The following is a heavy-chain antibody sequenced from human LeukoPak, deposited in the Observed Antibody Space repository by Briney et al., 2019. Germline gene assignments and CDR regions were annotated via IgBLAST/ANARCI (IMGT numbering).Heavy chain of an antibody. CDR3: ARDYLMGGTTGKAFDI. D-gene: IGHD1-26*01. CDR2: ISYDGNIK. J-gene: IGHJ3*02. CDR1: GFTFSSYA. Sequence: GGSLRLSCAASGFTFSSYAMHWVRQAPGKGLEWVAVISYDGNIKYYTDSVKGRFTISRDNSKNTLYLQMNSLRAEDTAVYYCARDYLMGGTTGKAFDIWGQGTTVTISS. V-gene: IGHV3-30*04.